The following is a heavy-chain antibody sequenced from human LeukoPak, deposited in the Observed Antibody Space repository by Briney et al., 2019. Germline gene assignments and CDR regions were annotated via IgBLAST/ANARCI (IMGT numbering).Heavy chain of an antibody. Sequence: GGSLRLSCAASGFTFDDYAMHWVGQAPGKGLEWVSGISWNSGSIGYADSVKGRFTISRDNAKNSLYLQINSLRPEDMALYYCAKAPRPYYYDSSGYYDYFDYWGQGTLVTVSS. CDR1: GFTFDDYA. CDR3: AKAPRPYYYDSSGYYDYFDY. J-gene: IGHJ4*02. D-gene: IGHD3-22*01. CDR2: ISWNSGSI. V-gene: IGHV3-9*03.